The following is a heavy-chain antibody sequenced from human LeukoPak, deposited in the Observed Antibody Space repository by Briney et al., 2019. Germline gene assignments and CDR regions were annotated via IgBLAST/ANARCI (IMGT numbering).Heavy chain of an antibody. CDR2: MSSSGSMT. D-gene: IGHD4-17*01. V-gene: IGHV3-48*03. J-gene: IGHJ5*02. CDR3: ARVVYGDLIRWFDP. CDR1: GFSFSNYE. Sequence: GGSLRLSCAASGFSFSNYEMNWVRQTPGKGLEWVSYMSSSGSMTWYADSVKGRFTISRDNAKNSLYLQMNSLRAEDTAVYYCARVVYGDLIRWFDPWGQGTLVTVSS.